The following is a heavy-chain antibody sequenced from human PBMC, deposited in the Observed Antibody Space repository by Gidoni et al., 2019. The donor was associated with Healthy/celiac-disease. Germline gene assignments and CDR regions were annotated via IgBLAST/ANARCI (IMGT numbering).Heavy chain of an antibody. D-gene: IGHD6-13*01. Sequence: EVQLVESGGGLVKPGGSLRLSCAASGFTFSNAWLSWVRQAPGKGLEWVGRIKSKTDGGTTDYAAPVKGRFTISRDDSKNTLYLQMNSLKTEDTAVYYCTTVPSIAAADARPDFDYWGQGTLVTVSS. V-gene: IGHV3-15*01. J-gene: IGHJ4*02. CDR3: TTVPSIAAADARPDFDY. CDR1: GFTFSNAW. CDR2: IKSKTDGGTT.